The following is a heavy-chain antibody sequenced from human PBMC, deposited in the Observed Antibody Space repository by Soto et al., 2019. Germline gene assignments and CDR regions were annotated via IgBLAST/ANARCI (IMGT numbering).Heavy chain of an antibody. CDR3: AHRPRGYAYYFGY. Sequence: QITLKESGPTLVKPTQTLTLTCTFSGFSLSTRGVAVGWFRQPPGKALEWLALIYWDEDKWYSPTLKSRLTITDDTSKNQVVLTMTNIDPVDTATYYCAHRPRGYAYYFGYWGQGTLVTVSS. CDR1: GFSLSTRGVA. CDR2: IYWDEDK. V-gene: IGHV2-5*02. J-gene: IGHJ4*02. D-gene: IGHD5-12*01.